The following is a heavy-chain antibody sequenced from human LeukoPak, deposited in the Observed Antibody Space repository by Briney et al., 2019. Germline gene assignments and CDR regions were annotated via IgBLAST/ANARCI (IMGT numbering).Heavy chain of an antibody. D-gene: IGHD6-13*01. CDR1: GFTFSSYS. CDR3: ARGNIRILGAAAGDFDY. CDR2: ISSSSSTI. J-gene: IGHJ4*02. Sequence: GGSLRLSCAASGFTFSSYSMNWVRQAPGKGLEWVSYISSSSSTIYYADSVKGRFTISRDNAKNSLYLQMNSLRAEDTAVYYCARGNIRILGAAAGDFDYWGQGTLVTVSS. V-gene: IGHV3-48*04.